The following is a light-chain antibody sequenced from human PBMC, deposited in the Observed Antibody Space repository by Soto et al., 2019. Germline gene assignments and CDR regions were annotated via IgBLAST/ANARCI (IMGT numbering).Light chain of an antibody. V-gene: IGLV1-44*01. CDR2: STY. J-gene: IGLJ3*02. Sequence: QSVLTQPPSASGTPGQTVSISCSGSNSNIGRNTVNWFQQVPGTAPKLLIFSTYQRPSGVPDRFSGSKSGTSASLAISGLQSEDDADYCCASWDDSLNAWLFGGGTKVTVL. CDR1: NSNIGRNT. CDR3: ASWDDSLNAWL.